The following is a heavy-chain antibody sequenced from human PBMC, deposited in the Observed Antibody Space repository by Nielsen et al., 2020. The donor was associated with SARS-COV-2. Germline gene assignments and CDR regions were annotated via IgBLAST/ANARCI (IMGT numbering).Heavy chain of an antibody. J-gene: IGHJ4*02. Sequence: GESLKISCAASGFTFSNAWMSWVRQAPGKGLEWVSAISGSGGSTYYADSVKGRFTISRDNSKNTLYLQMNSLRAEDTAVYYCAKASSGCSSTSCYVDYWGQGTLVTVSS. CDR1: GFTFSNAW. CDR2: ISGSGGST. V-gene: IGHV3-23*01. CDR3: AKASSGCSSTSCYVDY. D-gene: IGHD2-2*01.